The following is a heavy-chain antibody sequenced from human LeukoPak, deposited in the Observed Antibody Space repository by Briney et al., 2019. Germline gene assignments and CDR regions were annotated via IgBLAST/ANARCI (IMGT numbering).Heavy chain of an antibody. CDR1: GFTFSSYA. CDR3: AKCPLGWTMYYFDY. J-gene: IGHJ4*02. CDR2: ISGSGGST. D-gene: IGHD3/OR15-3a*01. V-gene: IGHV3-23*01. Sequence: GGSLRLSCAASGFTFSSYAMSWVRQAPEKGLEWVSAISGSGGSTYYADSVKGRFTISRDNSKNTLYLQMNSLRAEDTAVYYCAKCPLGWTMYYFDYWGQGTLVTVSS.